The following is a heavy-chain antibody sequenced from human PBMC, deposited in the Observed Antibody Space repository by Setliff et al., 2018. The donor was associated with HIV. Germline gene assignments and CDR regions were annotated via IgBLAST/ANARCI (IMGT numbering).Heavy chain of an antibody. Sequence: GASVKVSCKASGYTFTSDYIHWVRQAPGQGLEWMGVIHPSGGSTSYAQSFQDRVTMTRDTSTSTVYMELSSLRSEDTAVYYCARRVLSRTMVRGSYFDYWGQGTLVTVSS. J-gene: IGHJ4*02. CDR1: GYTFTSDY. V-gene: IGHV1-46*01. CDR2: IHPSGGST. CDR3: ARRVLSRTMVRGSYFDY. D-gene: IGHD3-10*01.